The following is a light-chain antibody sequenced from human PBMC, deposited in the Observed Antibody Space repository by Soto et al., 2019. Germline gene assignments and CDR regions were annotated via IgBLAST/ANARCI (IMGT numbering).Light chain of an antibody. J-gene: IGKJ1*01. Sequence: AIRMTQSPSSFSASTGDRITITCRASQGISSYLAWYQQKPGKAPKLLIYAASTLQSGVPSRFSGSGSGTDFTLTISRLQSEDFATYYCQQYYSYPWTFGQGPKVEIK. CDR2: AAS. CDR1: QGISSY. V-gene: IGKV1-8*01. CDR3: QQYYSYPWT.